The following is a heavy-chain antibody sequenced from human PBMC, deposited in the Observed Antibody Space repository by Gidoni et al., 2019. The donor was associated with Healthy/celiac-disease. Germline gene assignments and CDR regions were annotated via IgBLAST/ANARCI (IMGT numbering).Heavy chain of an antibody. CDR3: AKDGYSSSGYAPPSGGGGAHDY. V-gene: IGHV3-23*01. D-gene: IGHD6-13*01. J-gene: IGHJ4*02. CDR2: SSGSGGST. Sequence: EVQLLESGGGLVQPGGSLRLTCAASGFTFSSYAMCWVRQAQGKGLEWVAASSGSGGSTDYADSVKGRLAISRDNSKHTLYLQMNSLRAEDTAVYYCAKDGYSSSGYAPPSGGGGAHDYWGQGTLVTVSS. CDR1: GFTFSSYA.